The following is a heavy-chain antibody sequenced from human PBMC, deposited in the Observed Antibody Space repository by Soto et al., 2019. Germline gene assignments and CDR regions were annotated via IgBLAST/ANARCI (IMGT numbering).Heavy chain of an antibody. Sequence: QVQLVQSGAEVKKPGSSVKVSCKASGGTFSSYAISWVRQAPGQGLEWMGGIIPIFGTANYAQKFQGRVTITAYKSTSTVYSEVRSVRSYATAVDYCARTARVGVVTAMGTFDDWGQGTLVTVSS. D-gene: IGHD2-21*02. V-gene: IGHV1-69*06. CDR2: IIPIFGTA. CDR3: ARTARVGVVTAMGTFDD. J-gene: IGHJ4*02. CDR1: GGTFSSYA.